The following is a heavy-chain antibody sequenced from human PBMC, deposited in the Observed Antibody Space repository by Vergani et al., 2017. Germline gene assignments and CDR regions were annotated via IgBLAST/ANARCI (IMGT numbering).Heavy chain of an antibody. J-gene: IGHJ4*02. CDR3: AREGHLVGPDLYY. CDR2: MKEDGADK. Sequence: EVHLVESGGGLVQPGGSLRLSCVGSGFKLDEYWMSWVRQAPGKGLEWVADMKEDGADKKYVDSVKGRFTISRDNAKNSLFLQMNSLRAEDTAVYFCAREGHLVGPDLYYWGQGTLVTVSS. CDR1: GFKLDEYW. V-gene: IGHV3-7*01. D-gene: IGHD1-26*01.